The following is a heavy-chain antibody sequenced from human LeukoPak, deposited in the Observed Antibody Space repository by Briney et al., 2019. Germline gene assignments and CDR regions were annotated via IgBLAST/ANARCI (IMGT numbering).Heavy chain of an antibody. CDR3: ARAPPRYNWFDP. CDR2: IYYSGST. Sequence: PSETLSLTCTVSGGSISSYYWSWIRQPPGKGLEWIGYIYYSGSTNYNPSLKSRVTISVDTSKNQFSLKLSSVTAADTAVYYCARAPPRYNWFDPWGQGTLVTVSS. CDR1: GGSISSYY. V-gene: IGHV4-59*01. J-gene: IGHJ5*02.